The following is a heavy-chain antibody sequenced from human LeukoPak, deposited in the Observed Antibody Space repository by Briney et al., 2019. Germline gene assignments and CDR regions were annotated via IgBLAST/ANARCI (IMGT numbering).Heavy chain of an antibody. CDR1: GGSISGYY. CDR2: VHSGDNS. V-gene: IGHV4-4*07. J-gene: IGHJ6*03. Sequence: SETLSLTCTVSGGSISGYYWSWIRQPAGKGLEWIGRVHSGDNSDSVPSLKSRLAMSLDTSTNQFSLKLTSVTAADTAVYYCARGGAHSPSHDYFHQFMDVWGKGTTVIVSS. CDR3: ARGGAHSPSHDYFHQFMDV. D-gene: IGHD6-13*01.